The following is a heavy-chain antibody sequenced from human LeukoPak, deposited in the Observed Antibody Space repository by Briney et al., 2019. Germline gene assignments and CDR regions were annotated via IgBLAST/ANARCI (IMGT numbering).Heavy chain of an antibody. V-gene: IGHV7-4-1*02. CDR3: ASSSRWDGYNSDSFDY. CDR2: INTNTGNP. CDR1: GYTFTSYA. D-gene: IGHD5-24*01. Sequence: EASVKVSCKASGYTFTSYAMNWVRQAPGQGLEWMGWINTNTGNPTYAQGFTGRFVFSLDTSVSTAYLQISSLKAEDTAVYYCASSSRWDGYNSDSFDYWGQGTLVTVSS. J-gene: IGHJ4*02.